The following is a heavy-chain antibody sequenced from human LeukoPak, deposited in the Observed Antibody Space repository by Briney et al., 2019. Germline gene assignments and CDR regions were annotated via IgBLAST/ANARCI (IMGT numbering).Heavy chain of an antibody. CDR1: GFTFNIYA. V-gene: IGHV3-23*01. CDR3: AKDRPNYYETNGHYYRRDGDS. D-gene: IGHD3-22*01. Sequence: PGGSLRLSCAVSGFTFNIYAMSWVRQAPGKGLEWVSSISSRSDYTFYADSVKGRFTISRDNSRNTLYLQMNSLRAEDTAIYYCAKDRPNYYETNGHYYRRDGDSWGQGTLVTVSS. J-gene: IGHJ5*01. CDR2: ISSRSDYT.